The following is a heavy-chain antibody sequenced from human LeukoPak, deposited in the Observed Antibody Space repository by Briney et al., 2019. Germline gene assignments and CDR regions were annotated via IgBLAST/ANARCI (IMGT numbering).Heavy chain of an antibody. D-gene: IGHD3-22*01. Sequence: SETLSLTCTVSGGSISSSSYYWGWIRQPPGKGLEWIGCIFYSGNTFYNPSLKSRVTISVDTSKNQFSLRLSSVTAADTAVYYCARRIIVYYDSSGYLGHIDYWGQGTLVTVSS. V-gene: IGHV4-39*01. CDR2: IFYSGNT. CDR1: GGSISSSSYY. CDR3: ARRIIVYYDSSGYLGHIDY. J-gene: IGHJ4*02.